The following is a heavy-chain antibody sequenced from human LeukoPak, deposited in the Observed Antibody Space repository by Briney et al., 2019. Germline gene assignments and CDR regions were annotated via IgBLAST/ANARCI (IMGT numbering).Heavy chain of an antibody. CDR3: ARDGTSTDDY. CDR2: ISGNNDNP. J-gene: IGHJ4*02. Sequence: ASVKVSCKTSGYTFSNFGINWVRQAPGQGLEWMGWISGNNDNPNYGQKFQGRFTVTTDSSTSTAYLELRNLRFDDTAVYYCARDGTSTDDYWGQGTLVTVSS. CDR1: GYTFSNFG. D-gene: IGHD2-2*01. V-gene: IGHV1-18*01.